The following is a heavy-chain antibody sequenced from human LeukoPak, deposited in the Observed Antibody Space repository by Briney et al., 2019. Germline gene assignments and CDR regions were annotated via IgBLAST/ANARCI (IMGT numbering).Heavy chain of an antibody. CDR3: ARDRGTWNDDGFDY. Sequence: SETLSLTCSVSGGSISSCYWSWIRQPAGKGLEWMGRIYISGSTNYNPSLKSRVTMSVDTSKNQFSLKLSSVTAADTAVYYCARDRGTWNDDGFDYWGQGTLVTVSS. CDR1: GGSISSCY. J-gene: IGHJ4*02. V-gene: IGHV4-4*07. D-gene: IGHD1-1*01. CDR2: IYISGST.